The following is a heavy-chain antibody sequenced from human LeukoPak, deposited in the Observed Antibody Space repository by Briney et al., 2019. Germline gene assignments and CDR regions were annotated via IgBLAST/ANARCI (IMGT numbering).Heavy chain of an antibody. J-gene: IGHJ5*02. D-gene: IGHD2-2*01. CDR2: INPNSGGT. CDR3: ASTYCSSTSCHNWFDP. Sequence: ASVKVSCKASGYTFTGYYMHWVRQAPGQGLEWMGWINPNSGGTNYAQKFQGRVTMTRDTSISTAYMELCRLRSDDTAVYYCASTYCSSTSCHNWFDPWGQGTLVTVSS. V-gene: IGHV1-2*02. CDR1: GYTFTGYY.